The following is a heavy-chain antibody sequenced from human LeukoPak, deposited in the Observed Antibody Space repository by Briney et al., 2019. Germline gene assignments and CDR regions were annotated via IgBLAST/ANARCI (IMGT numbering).Heavy chain of an antibody. CDR3: GRVIAGAIDY. CDR2: INLDGSER. D-gene: IGHD6-13*01. CDR1: GFTFSGHS. V-gene: IGHV3-7*01. Sequence: GGSLRLSCAASGFTFSGHSMTWVRQAPGKGLGWVANINLDGSERFYVDFVKGRFTISRDNADNSRYLQMNSLRAEDTAVYYCGRVIAGAIDYWGQGTLVTVSS. J-gene: IGHJ4*02.